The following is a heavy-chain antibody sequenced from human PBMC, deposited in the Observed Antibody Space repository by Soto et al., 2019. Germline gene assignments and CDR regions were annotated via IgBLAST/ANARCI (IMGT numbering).Heavy chain of an antibody. J-gene: IGHJ4*02. CDR1: GGSLSGSC. D-gene: IGHD6-13*01. CDR2: IYDSGST. V-gene: IGHV4-59*08. Sequence: PSETLSLTWTVAGGSLSGSCWSWIRPPPGKGLEWIGYIYDSGSTYYNSSLKSRVTMSVDTSKNQFSLKLSSVTAEDTAGYYCARQLINWGQGTPVTVSS. CDR3: ARQLIN.